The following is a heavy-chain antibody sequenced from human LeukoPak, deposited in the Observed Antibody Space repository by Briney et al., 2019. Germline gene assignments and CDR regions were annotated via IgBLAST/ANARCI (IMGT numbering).Heavy chain of an antibody. CDR2: IWYDGSNK. Sequence: GRSLRLSCAASGFTFSSYGMHWVRQAPGKGLEWVAVIWYDGSNKYYADSVKGRFTFSRDNSKNTLYLQMNSLRAEDTAVYYCAKDSYGGNSKFDYWGQGTLVTVSS. V-gene: IGHV3-33*06. J-gene: IGHJ4*02. CDR1: GFTFSSYG. D-gene: IGHD4-23*01. CDR3: AKDSYGGNSKFDY.